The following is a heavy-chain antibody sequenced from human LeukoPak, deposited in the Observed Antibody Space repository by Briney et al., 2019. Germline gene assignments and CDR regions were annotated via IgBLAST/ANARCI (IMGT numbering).Heavy chain of an antibody. V-gene: IGHV1-2*02. D-gene: IGHD6-13*01. CDR3: AKGRIAAAGVITNFDY. CDR2: INPNSGGT. Sequence: ASVKVSCKASGYTFTGYYMHWVRQAPGQGLEWMGWINPNSGGTNYAQKFQGRVTMTRDTSISTAYMELSRLRSDDTAVYYCAKGRIAAAGVITNFDYWGQGTLVTVSS. J-gene: IGHJ4*02. CDR1: GYTFTGYY.